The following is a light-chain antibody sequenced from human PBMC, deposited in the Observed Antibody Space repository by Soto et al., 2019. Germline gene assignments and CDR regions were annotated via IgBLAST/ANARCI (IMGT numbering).Light chain of an antibody. CDR2: GAS. V-gene: IGKV1-39*01. Sequence: DIHMTQSPSSLSASVGDTVTITCRASQNIDRYLNWYQQKPGKAPRVLISGASNLQSGVPSRFSGSGSGTDFTLAISSLQSEDFASYFCQHTFNSPPWTFGQGTKVEVK. J-gene: IGKJ1*01. CDR3: QHTFNSPPWT. CDR1: QNIDRY.